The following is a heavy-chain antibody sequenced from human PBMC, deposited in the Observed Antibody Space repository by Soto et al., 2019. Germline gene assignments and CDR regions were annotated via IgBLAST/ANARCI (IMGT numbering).Heavy chain of an antibody. CDR3: ARGWQYDFDY. CDR2: IYHSGST. J-gene: IGHJ4*02. Sequence: PSETLSLTCAVSGGSISSGGYSWSWIRQPPGKGLEWIGYIYHSGSTYYNPSLKSRVTISVDRSKNQFSLKLSSVTAADTAVYYCARGWQYDFDYWGQGTLVTVSS. CDR1: GGSISSGGYS. V-gene: IGHV4-30-2*01.